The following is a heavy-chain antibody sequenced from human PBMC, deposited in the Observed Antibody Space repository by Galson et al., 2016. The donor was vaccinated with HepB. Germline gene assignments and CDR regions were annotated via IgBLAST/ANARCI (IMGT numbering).Heavy chain of an antibody. CDR2: ISAHSGNT. CDR1: GYTFTNNG. V-gene: IGHV1-18*01. CDR3: ARDRDAALDY. Sequence: SVKVSCKASGYTFTNNGISWVRQAPGQGLEWMGWISAHSGNTNYAQKFQGRLTLTKDTSASTVYRELRSLRFDDTAMYYCARDRDAALDYWGQGALVTVSS. J-gene: IGHJ4*02. D-gene: IGHD6-13*01.